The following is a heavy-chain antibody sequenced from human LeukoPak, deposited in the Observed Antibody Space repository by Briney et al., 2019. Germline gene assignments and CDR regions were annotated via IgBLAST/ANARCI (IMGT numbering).Heavy chain of an antibody. J-gene: IGHJ6*02. D-gene: IGHD5-18*01. Sequence: ASVKVSCKASGCTFTSYGISWVRQAPGQGLEWMGWISAYNGNTNYAQKLQGRVTMTTDTSTSTAYMELRSLRSDDTAVYYCARVDTAMVVNYYYYYGMDVWGQGTTVTVSS. CDR1: GCTFTSYG. V-gene: IGHV1-18*01. CDR2: ISAYNGNT. CDR3: ARVDTAMVVNYYYYYGMDV.